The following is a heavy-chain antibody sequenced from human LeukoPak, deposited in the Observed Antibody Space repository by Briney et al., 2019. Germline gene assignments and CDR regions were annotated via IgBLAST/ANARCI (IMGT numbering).Heavy chain of an antibody. CDR3: ASAFGSGNSDFGY. D-gene: IGHD4-23*01. Sequence: AGRCLRLSCAAAGLTVSSYWMTSVSQEPGNGREWVAHINQDGSAKYYVDALKGRFTISRDNDKNSLPLQMNSLRDEDTAVYYCASAFGSGNSDFGYWGQGTLVTVSS. CDR2: INQDGSAK. J-gene: IGHJ4*02. CDR1: GLTVSSYW. V-gene: IGHV3-7*01.